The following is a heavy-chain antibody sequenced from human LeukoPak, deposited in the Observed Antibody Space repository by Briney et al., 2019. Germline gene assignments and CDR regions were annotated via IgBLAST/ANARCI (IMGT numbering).Heavy chain of an antibody. D-gene: IGHD3-10*01. CDR3: TTSSPELLWFGELLEAFDY. CDR2: IKSKTDGGTT. J-gene: IGHJ4*02. Sequence: GGSLRLSCAASGFTFSNAWMSWVRQAPGKGREWVGRIKSKTDGGTTDYAAPVKGRFTISRDASKNTLYLQMNSLKTEDTAVYYCTTSSPELLWFGELLEAFDYWGQGTLVTVSS. CDR1: GFTFSNAW. V-gene: IGHV3-15*01.